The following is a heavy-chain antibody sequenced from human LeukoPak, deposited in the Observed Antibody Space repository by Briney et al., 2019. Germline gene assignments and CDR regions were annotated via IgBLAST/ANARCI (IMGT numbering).Heavy chain of an antibody. CDR2: FDPEDGET. D-gene: IGHD6-13*01. CDR1: GYTLTELS. V-gene: IGHV1-24*01. J-gene: IGHJ4*02. CDR3: ATGRYQAAGKTHFDY. Sequence: ASVKVSCKVSGYTLTELSMHWVRQAPGKGLEWMGGFDPEDGETIYAQKFQGRVTMTEDTSTDTAYMELSSLRSEDTAVYYCATGRYQAAGKTHFDYWGQGTLVTVSS.